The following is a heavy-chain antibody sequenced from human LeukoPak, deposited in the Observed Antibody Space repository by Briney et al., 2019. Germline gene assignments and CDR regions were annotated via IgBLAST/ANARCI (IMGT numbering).Heavy chain of an antibody. Sequence: GSLSLSCAASGFTFSSYWMSWVRQAPGKGLEWVANIKQVGSEKYYVDSVKGRFTISRDNAKNSLYLQMNSLRAEDTAVYYCARAQSFNYYDSSGYYFGFDYWGQGTLVTVSS. CDR1: GFTFSSYW. J-gene: IGHJ4*02. CDR2: IKQVGSEK. D-gene: IGHD3-22*01. V-gene: IGHV3-7*01. CDR3: ARAQSFNYYDSSGYYFGFDY.